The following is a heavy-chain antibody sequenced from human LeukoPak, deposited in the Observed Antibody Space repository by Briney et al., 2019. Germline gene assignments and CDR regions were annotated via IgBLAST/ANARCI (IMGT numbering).Heavy chain of an antibody. Sequence: GESLKISCKGSGYSFTSYWIGWVRQMPGKGLEWMGIIHPGDSDTRYSPSFQGQVTISADKSISTAYLQWSSLKASDTAMYYCARQAAAGPYYYYYGMDVWGQGTTVTVSS. CDR3: ARQAAAGPYYYYYGMDV. V-gene: IGHV5-51*01. J-gene: IGHJ6*02. CDR2: IHPGDSDT. D-gene: IGHD6-13*01. CDR1: GYSFTSYW.